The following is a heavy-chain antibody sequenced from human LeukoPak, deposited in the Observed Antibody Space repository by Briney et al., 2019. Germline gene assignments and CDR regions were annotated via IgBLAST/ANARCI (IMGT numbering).Heavy chain of an antibody. D-gene: IGHD3-3*01. CDR3: AKEAYYDFWSGYYYFDY. J-gene: IGHJ4*02. CDR2: ISGSGGST. Sequence: PGGSLRLSCAASGFTFSSYAMSWVRQAPGKGLEWVSAISGSGGSTYYADSVKGRFTISRDNSKNTLHLQMNSLRAEDTAVYYCAKEAYYDFWSGYYYFDYWGQGTLVTVSS. CDR1: GFTFSSYA. V-gene: IGHV3-23*01.